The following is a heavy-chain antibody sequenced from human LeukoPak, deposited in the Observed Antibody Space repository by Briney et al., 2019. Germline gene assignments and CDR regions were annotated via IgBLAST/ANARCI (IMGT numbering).Heavy chain of an antibody. CDR3: AKGRIYDSSGYYYFDY. V-gene: IGHV3-23*01. D-gene: IGHD3-22*01. J-gene: IGHJ4*02. CDR2: ISGSGGST. Sequence: PGGSLRLSCAASGFTFSSYGMSWVRQAPGKGLEWVSAISGSGGSTYYADSVKGRFTISRDNSKNTLYLQMNSLRAEDTAVYYCAKGRIYDSSGYYYFDYWGQGTLVTVSS. CDR1: GFTFSSYG.